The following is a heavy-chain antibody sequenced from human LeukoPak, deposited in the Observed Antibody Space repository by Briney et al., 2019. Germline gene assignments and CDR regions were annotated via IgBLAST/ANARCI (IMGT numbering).Heavy chain of an antibody. CDR2: ISGYSGST. CDR1: GYTFATYS. J-gene: IGHJ4*02. Sequence: ASVKVSCKTSGYTFATYSINWVRQSPGQGLEWRGWISGYSGSTNYAQKLQGRVTMTTDTSTTTAYMELRSLKSDDTAVYYCARGHSSGRDYYFDTWGQGTLVTVSS. D-gene: IGHD6-19*01. CDR3: ARGHSSGRDYYFDT. V-gene: IGHV1-18*01.